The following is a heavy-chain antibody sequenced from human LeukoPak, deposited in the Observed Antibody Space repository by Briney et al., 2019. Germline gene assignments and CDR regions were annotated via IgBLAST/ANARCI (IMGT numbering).Heavy chain of an antibody. Sequence: PGGTLRLSCAASGFTFSSYSMNWVRQAPGKGLEWVSYISSSSSTIYYADSVKGRFTISRDNAKNSLYLQMNSLRAEDTAVYYCATSEKLYQPLLYGYFDYWGQGTLVTVSS. V-gene: IGHV3-48*01. D-gene: IGHD2-2*02. J-gene: IGHJ4*02. CDR2: ISSSSSTI. CDR1: GFTFSSYS. CDR3: ATSEKLYQPLLYGYFDY.